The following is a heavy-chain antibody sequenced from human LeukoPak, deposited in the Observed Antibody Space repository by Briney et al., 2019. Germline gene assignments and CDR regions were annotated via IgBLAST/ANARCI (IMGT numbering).Heavy chain of an antibody. D-gene: IGHD6-19*01. V-gene: IGHV4-38-2*02. J-gene: IGHJ4*02. Sequence: PSETLSLTCTVSGGSISSYYWGWIRQPPGMGLEWIGSIIHSGSTYYNPSLNSRVSISLDTSKNQFSLRLSSVTAADTAVYFCARGSGWNPPDYWGQGTLVTVSS. CDR2: IIHSGST. CDR1: GGSISSYY. CDR3: ARGSGWNPPDY.